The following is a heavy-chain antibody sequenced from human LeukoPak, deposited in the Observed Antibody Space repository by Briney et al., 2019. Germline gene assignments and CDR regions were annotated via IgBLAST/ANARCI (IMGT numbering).Heavy chain of an antibody. CDR1: GGSIRSSGYY. D-gene: IGHD3-22*01. J-gene: IGHJ4*02. V-gene: IGHV4-39*01. CDR2: IYSSGST. Sequence: SETLSLTCTVSGGSIRSSGYYWGWIRQPPGKGLEWIGSIYSSGSTYYNPSLKSRVTISVDTSKSQFSLKLSSVTAADTAVYYCARRSDDRSLDYFDYWGQGTLVTVSS. CDR3: ARRSDDRSLDYFDY.